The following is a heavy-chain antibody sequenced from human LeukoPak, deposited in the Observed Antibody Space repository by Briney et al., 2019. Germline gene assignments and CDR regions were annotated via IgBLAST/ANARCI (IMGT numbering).Heavy chain of an antibody. CDR2: IYYSGST. V-gene: IGHV4-59*08. CDR1: GYSISSGYY. CDR3: ASQRGGDDYGGLDY. D-gene: IGHD4-23*01. Sequence: SETLSLTCTVSGYSISSGYYWSWIRQPPGKGLEWIGYIYYSGSTNYNPSLKSRVTISVDTSKNQFSLKLSSVTAADTAVYYCASQRGGDDYGGLDYWGQGTLVTVSS. J-gene: IGHJ4*02.